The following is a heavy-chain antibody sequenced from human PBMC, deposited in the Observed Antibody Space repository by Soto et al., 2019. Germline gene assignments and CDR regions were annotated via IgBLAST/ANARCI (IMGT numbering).Heavy chain of an antibody. V-gene: IGHV4-61*01. D-gene: IGHD6-6*01. CDR3: ARGAEYRRYEYAEAFDI. CDR2: VYYSGGT. Sequence: SETLSLTCTVSTGSVSSGTHYWSWIRQPPGKGLEWIGYVYYSGGTDYNPSLKSRVTTSIDTSKNQFSLKLSSVAAADTAVYYCARGAEYRRYEYAEAFDIWDQGTMVTVS. J-gene: IGHJ3*02. CDR1: TGSVSSGTHY.